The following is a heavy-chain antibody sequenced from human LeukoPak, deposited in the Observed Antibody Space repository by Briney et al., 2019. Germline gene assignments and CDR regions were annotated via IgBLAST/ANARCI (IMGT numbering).Heavy chain of an antibody. Sequence: ASVKVSCKASGYTFTGYYMHWVRQAPGQGLEWMGWINPNSGGTNYAQKLQGRVTMTTDTSTSTAYMELRSLRSDDTAVYYCARDIVVVVAAPDAFDIWGQGTMVTVSS. CDR1: GYTFTGYY. D-gene: IGHD2-15*01. V-gene: IGHV1-2*02. J-gene: IGHJ3*02. CDR3: ARDIVVVVAAPDAFDI. CDR2: INPNSGGT.